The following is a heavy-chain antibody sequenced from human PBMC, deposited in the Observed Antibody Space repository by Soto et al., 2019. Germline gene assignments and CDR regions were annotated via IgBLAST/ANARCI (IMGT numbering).Heavy chain of an antibody. V-gene: IGHV3-7*01. Sequence: EVQLVESGGGVVQPGGSLKLSCAASEFTVSSYWMSWVRQAPGKGLEWVANINQDGSERYYVDSVKGRFTISRDNAKNSLYLQMNSLRAEDTAVYYCVSGGGTADWGQGTLVTFSS. J-gene: IGHJ4*02. D-gene: IGHD2-8*02. CDR1: EFTVSSYW. CDR3: VSGGGTAD. CDR2: INQDGSER.